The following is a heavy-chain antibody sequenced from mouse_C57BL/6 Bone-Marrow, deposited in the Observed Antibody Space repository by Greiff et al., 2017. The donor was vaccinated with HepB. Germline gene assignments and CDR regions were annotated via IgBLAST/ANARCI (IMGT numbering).Heavy chain of an antibody. CDR3: VASYYYGSSSYFDY. Sequence: EVKLMESGGGLVQPKGSLKLSCAASGFSFNTYAMNWVRQAPGKGLEWVARIRSKSNNYATYYADSVKDRFTISRDDSESMLYLQMNNLKTEDTAMYYCVASYYYGSSSYFDYWGQGTTLTVSS. D-gene: IGHD1-1*01. CDR1: GFSFNTYA. CDR2: IRSKSNNYAT. V-gene: IGHV10-1*01. J-gene: IGHJ2*01.